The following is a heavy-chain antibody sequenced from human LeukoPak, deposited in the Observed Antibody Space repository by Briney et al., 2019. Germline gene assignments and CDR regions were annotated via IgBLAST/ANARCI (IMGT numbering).Heavy chain of an antibody. V-gene: IGHV3-7*01. CDR1: GFTFSSYA. CDR2: IKYDGSEK. D-gene: IGHD7-27*01. J-gene: IGHJ4*02. Sequence: PGGSLRLSCAASGFTFSSYAMSWVRQAPGKGLEWVATIKYDGSEKFYVDPVRGRFTISRDNAKNSLYLQMNSLTAEDTALYYCVRESFSRGDFNWGQGTLVTVSS. CDR3: VRESFSRGDFN.